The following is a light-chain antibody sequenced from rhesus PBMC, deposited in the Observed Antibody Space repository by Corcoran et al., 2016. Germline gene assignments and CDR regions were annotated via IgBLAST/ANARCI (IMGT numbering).Light chain of an antibody. J-gene: IGKJ3*01. CDR3: KETSDLFT. CDR1: TSVSSY. CDR2: GAS. Sequence: EIVMTQSPATLSLSPGERDTLSCRASTSVSSYLAWYQQKPGQAPMLLIAGASSRATGSPDRFSGSGSWTEFTLTISSLEPEDFAIYYCKETSDLFTFGPGTKLDIK. V-gene: IGKV3-31*02.